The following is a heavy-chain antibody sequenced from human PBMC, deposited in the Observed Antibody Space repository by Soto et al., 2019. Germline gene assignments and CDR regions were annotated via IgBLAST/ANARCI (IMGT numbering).Heavy chain of an antibody. Sequence: PSETLSLTCTVSGGSISSSSYYWGWIRQHPGKGLEWIGYIYYSGSTYYNPSLKSRVTISVDTSKNQFSLKLSSVTAADTAVYYCARYGRDFWSGYSPLDVWGQGTTVTVSS. CDR1: GGSISSSSYY. CDR3: ARYGRDFWSGYSPLDV. D-gene: IGHD3-3*01. V-gene: IGHV4-31*03. CDR2: IYYSGST. J-gene: IGHJ6*02.